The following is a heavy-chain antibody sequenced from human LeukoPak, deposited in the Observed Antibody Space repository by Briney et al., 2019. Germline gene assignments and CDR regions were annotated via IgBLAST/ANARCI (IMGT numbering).Heavy chain of an antibody. CDR3: ARDYYGSGSGIDY. CDR1: GXTFSSYA. D-gene: IGHD3-10*01. V-gene: IGHV3-30-3*01. Sequence: PGGSLRLSCAASGXTFSSYALHWVRQAPGKGLEGVGVISYDGSNKYYADSVKCRFTIYRDNSKNTLYLQMNSLRAEDTAVYYCARDYYGSGSGIDYWGQGTLVTVSS. J-gene: IGHJ4*02. CDR2: ISYDGSNK.